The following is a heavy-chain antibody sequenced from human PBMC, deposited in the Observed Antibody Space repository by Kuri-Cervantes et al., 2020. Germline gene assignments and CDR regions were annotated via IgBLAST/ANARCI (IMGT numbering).Heavy chain of an antibody. Sequence: GESLKISCAASGFTFSSYGMHWVRQAPGKGLEWVAVISYDGSNKYYADSVKGRFTISRDNSKNTLYLQMNSLRAEDTAVYYCAKRGTMVRGVIITPFDYWGQGTLVTVSS. V-gene: IGHV3-30*18. CDR3: AKRGTMVRGVIITPFDY. D-gene: IGHD3-10*01. CDR1: GFTFSSYG. J-gene: IGHJ4*02. CDR2: ISYDGSNK.